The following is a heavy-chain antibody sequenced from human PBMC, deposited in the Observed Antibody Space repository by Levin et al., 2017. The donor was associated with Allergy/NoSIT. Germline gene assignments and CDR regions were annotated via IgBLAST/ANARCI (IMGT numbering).Heavy chain of an antibody. J-gene: IGHJ4*02. CDR3: ARQCYDILTGYYNFDY. CDR2: IYNSGST. Sequence: PSETLSLTCTVSGGSISSSISYWGWIRQAPGKGLEWIGSIYNSGSTYYNPSLKSRVTKSVDTSKNQFSLKLSSVTAADTAVYYCARQCYDILTGYYNFDYWGQGTLVTVSS. D-gene: IGHD3-9*01. V-gene: IGHV4-39*01. CDR1: GGSISSSISY.